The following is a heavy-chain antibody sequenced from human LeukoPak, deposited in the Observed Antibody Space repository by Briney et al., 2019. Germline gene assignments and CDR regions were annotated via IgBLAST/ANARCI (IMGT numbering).Heavy chain of an antibody. V-gene: IGHV3-30*18. CDR3: AKDRSTYNVLTGYQDY. Sequence: GGSLRLSCAASGLTFSSYEMNWVRQAPGKGLEWVALISYDGGNKDYVDSVKGRFTVSRDNSRNTLYLQMNSLRPEDTAVYYCAKDRSTYNVLTGYQDYWGQGTPVTVSS. J-gene: IGHJ4*02. CDR1: GLTFSSYE. D-gene: IGHD3-9*01. CDR2: ISYDGGNK.